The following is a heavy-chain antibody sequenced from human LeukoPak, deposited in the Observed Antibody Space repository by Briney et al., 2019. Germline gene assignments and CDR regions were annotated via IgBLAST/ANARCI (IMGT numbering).Heavy chain of an antibody. CDR1: GYTFTSYD. Sequence: GASVKVSCKASGYTFTSYDINWVRQATGQGLEWMGWMNPNSGNTGYAQKFQGRVTITRDTSASTAYMELSSLRSEDTAVYYCARVHLPKYCSGGSCYGLYYYYYYGMDVWGQGTTVTVSS. V-gene: IGHV1-8*01. CDR3: ARVHLPKYCSGGSCYGLYYYYYYGMDV. D-gene: IGHD2-15*01. CDR2: MNPNSGNT. J-gene: IGHJ6*02.